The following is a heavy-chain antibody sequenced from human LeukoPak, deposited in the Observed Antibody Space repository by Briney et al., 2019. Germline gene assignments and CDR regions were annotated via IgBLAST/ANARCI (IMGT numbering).Heavy chain of an antibody. CDR1: GFTFSTYS. CDR3: ARGSSSGKGEAFDI. CDR2: IYSGGST. Sequence: GESLRLSCAASGFTFSTYSMNWVRQAPGKGLEWVSVIYSGGSTYYADSVKGRFTISRDNSKNTLYLQMNSLRAEDTAVYYCARGSSSGKGEAFDIWGQGTMVTVSS. J-gene: IGHJ3*02. D-gene: IGHD1-26*01. V-gene: IGHV3-53*01.